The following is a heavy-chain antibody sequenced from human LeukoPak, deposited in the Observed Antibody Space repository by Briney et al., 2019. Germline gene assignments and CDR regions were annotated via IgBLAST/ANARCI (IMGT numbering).Heavy chain of an antibody. CDR1: GFTFSSFA. CDR2: ITASGSST. D-gene: IGHD6-6*01. J-gene: IGHJ4*02. Sequence: GGSLRLSCAASGFTFSSFAMTWVRQAPGKGLEWVSVITASGSSTYYADSVMGRFTISRDNSKNTLYLQMNSLRAEDTAIYYCAKERRSSSPMAFDYWGQGTLVTGSS. V-gene: IGHV3-23*01. CDR3: AKERRSSSPMAFDY.